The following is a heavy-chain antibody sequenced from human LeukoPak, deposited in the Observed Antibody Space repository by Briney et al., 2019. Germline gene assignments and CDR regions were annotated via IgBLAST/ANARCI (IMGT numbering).Heavy chain of an antibody. CDR2: ISYDGSNK. J-gene: IGHJ4*02. CDR3: AKDRLRWFGELLFDDY. D-gene: IGHD3-10*01. Sequence: GGSLRLSCAASGFTFSSYAMHWVRQAPGKGLEWVAVISYDGSNKYYADSVKGRFTISRDNSKNTLYLQMNSLRAEDTAVYYCAKDRLRWFGELLFDDYWGQGTLVTVSS. CDR1: GFTFSSYA. V-gene: IGHV3-30*04.